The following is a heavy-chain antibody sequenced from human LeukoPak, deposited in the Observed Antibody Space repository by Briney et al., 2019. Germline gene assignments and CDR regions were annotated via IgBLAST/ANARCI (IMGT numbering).Heavy chain of an antibody. J-gene: IGHJ4*02. V-gene: IGHV3-23*01. CDR2: IGGSGSPI. Sequence: GGSLRLSCAASGFTFSSHAMSWVRQAPGEGLEWVSTIGGSGSPIFYTDSVKGRFTISRDNSRNTLHLQMNSLSAEDSAIYYCLKDFDYWGQGTLVTVSS. CDR3: LKDFDY. CDR1: GFTFSSHA.